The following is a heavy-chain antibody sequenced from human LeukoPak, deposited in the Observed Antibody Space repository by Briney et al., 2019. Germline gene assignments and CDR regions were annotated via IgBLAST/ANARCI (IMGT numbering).Heavy chain of an antibody. D-gene: IGHD2-21*01. CDR2: ISTNKGNT. J-gene: IGHJ5*02. CDR1: GYIFTTYG. Sequence: ASVRLSCKASGYIFTTYGISWVRQAPGQGLEWMGWISTNKGNTNYAQRLQGRVTMTADTSTSTAYMELRSLRSDDTAIYYCVRDIQWRFDPWGQGTRVIASS. V-gene: IGHV1-18*01. CDR3: VRDIQWRFDP.